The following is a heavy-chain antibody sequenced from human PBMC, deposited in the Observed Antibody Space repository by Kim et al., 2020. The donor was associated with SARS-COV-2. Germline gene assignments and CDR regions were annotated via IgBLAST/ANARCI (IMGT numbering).Heavy chain of an antibody. CDR2: IIYSATTI. CDR3: VRRPTYDSGGFFYRSGFD. V-gene: IGHV3-23*03. CDR1: GFTFSSHP. D-gene: IGHD3-22*01. J-gene: IGHJ3*02. Sequence: GGSLRLSCAASGFTFSSHPMGWVRQAPGKGLEYVSIIYSATTITDADSLKGRFVISRDDSRNTLYLQMNSLRDEDTAIYYCVRRPTYDSGGFFYRSGFD.